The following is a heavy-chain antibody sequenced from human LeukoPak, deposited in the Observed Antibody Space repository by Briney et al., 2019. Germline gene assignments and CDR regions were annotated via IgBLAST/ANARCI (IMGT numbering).Heavy chain of an antibody. CDR2: IYYDGSKK. CDR3: ARSLGETTFDW. J-gene: IGHJ4*02. V-gene: IGHV3-33*01. CDR1: GFTFRNYG. Sequence: GGSLRLSCVASGFTFRNYGMHWIRQAPGKGLEWVSVIYYDGSKKYYADFVKGRFAISRDNSKSVVWLQMDRLRVEDTAFYYCARSLGETTFDWWGQGTLVTVPS. D-gene: IGHD3-16*01.